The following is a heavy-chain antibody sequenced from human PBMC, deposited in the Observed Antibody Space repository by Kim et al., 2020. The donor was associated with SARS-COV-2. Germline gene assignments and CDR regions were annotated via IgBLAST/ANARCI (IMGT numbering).Heavy chain of an antibody. V-gene: IGHV3-21*01. CDR3: ARRTGDPAHFDY. J-gene: IGHJ4*02. CDR1: GFTFSSYS. D-gene: IGHD7-27*01. CDR2: ISSSSSYI. Sequence: GGSLRLSCAASGFTFSSYSMNWVRQAPGKGLEWVSSISSSSSYIYYADSVKGRFTISRDNAKNSLYLQMNSLRAEDTAVYYCARRTGDPAHFDYWGQGTLVTVSS.